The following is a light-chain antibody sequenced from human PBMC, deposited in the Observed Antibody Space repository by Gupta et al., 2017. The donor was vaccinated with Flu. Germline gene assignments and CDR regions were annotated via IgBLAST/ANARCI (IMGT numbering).Light chain of an antibody. Sequence: IVLTQSPGTLSLSPGERATLSCRASQSIARNFLAWYQQRPGQSPRLLIHTASSRATGTPDRFSGTGSGTDFTLTINGLEPEDFAVYYCQQYGDSPPTTFGQGTKVDIK. J-gene: IGKJ1*01. CDR1: QSIARNF. CDR2: TAS. V-gene: IGKV3-20*01. CDR3: QQYGDSPPTT.